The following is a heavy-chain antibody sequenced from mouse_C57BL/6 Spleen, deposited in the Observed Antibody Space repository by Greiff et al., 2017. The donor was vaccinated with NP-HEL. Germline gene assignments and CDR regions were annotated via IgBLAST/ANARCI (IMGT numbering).Heavy chain of an antibody. V-gene: IGHV14-4*01. CDR2: IDPENGDT. CDR1: GFNIKDDY. J-gene: IGHJ3*01. Sequence: EVQLKQSGAELVRPGASVKLSCTASGFNIKDDYMHWVKQRPEQGLEWIGWIDPENGDTEYASKFQGKATITADTSSNTAYLQLSSLTSEDTAVYYCTTFNGFAYWGQGTLVTVSA. CDR3: TTFNGFAY.